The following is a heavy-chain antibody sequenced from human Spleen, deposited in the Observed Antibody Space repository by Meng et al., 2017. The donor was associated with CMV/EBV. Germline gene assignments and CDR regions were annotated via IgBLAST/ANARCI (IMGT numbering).Heavy chain of an antibody. CDR2: IYYSGST. J-gene: IGHJ5*02. CDR3: ARGTPITMVRGVTNWFDP. V-gene: IGHV4-39*01. CDR1: GGSIISSSRYY. Sequence: GSLRLSCTVSGGSIISSSRYYWGWIRQPPGKGLEWIGTIYYSGSTYYNPSLKSRVTISVDTSKNQFSLKLSSVTAADTAVYYCARGTPITMVRGVTNWFDPWGQGTLVTVSS. D-gene: IGHD3-10*01.